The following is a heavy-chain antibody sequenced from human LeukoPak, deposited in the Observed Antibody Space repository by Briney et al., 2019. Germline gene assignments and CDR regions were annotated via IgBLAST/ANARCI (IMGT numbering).Heavy chain of an antibody. V-gene: IGHV3-53*01. D-gene: IGHD3-9*01. Sequence: GGSLRLSCAASGFTVSSNYMSWVRQAPGKGLEWVSVIYSGGSTYYADSVKGRFTISRDNSKNTLYLQMNSLRAEDTAVYYCARAEGIFDWLSGFDYWGQGTLVTVSS. CDR1: GFTVSSNY. J-gene: IGHJ4*02. CDR2: IYSGGST. CDR3: ARAEGIFDWLSGFDY.